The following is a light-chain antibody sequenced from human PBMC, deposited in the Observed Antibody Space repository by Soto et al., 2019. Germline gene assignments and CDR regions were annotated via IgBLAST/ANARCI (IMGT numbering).Light chain of an antibody. CDR2: DVS. CDR1: RTISSW. V-gene: IGKV1-5*01. Sequence: DIQMTQSPSTLSASVGDRVTITCRARRTISSWLSWHHQKPGKAPKLLIYDVSSLESGVPSRFSGSGSGTEFTLTISSLQPDDFATYYCQQCNTFWTFGQGTKVDI. J-gene: IGKJ1*01. CDR3: QQCNTFWT.